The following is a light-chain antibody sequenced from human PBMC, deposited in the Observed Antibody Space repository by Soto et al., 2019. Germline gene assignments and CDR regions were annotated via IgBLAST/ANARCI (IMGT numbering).Light chain of an antibody. CDR2: SNN. J-gene: IGLJ2*01. Sequence: QPVLTQPPSASGTPGQRVTISCSGSSSKIGSNTVNWYQQLPGTAPKLLIYSNNQRPSGVPDRFSGSKSGTSASLAISGLQSEDEADYYCAAWDDSLNVVFGGGTQLTVL. CDR3: AAWDDSLNVV. V-gene: IGLV1-44*01. CDR1: SSKIGSNT.